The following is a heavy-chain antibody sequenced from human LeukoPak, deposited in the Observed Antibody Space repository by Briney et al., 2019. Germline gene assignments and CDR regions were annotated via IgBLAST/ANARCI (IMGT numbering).Heavy chain of an antibody. CDR1: GGSISSGSYY. CDR3: ASVYNDILTGYPYFDY. D-gene: IGHD3-9*01. Sequence: PSETLSLTCTVSGGSISSGSYYWSWIRQSAGKGLEWIGRIYTSGSTNYNPSLKSRVTISVDTSKNQFSLKLSSVTAADTAVYYCASVYNDILTGYPYFDYWGQGTLVTVSS. J-gene: IGHJ4*02. CDR2: IYTSGST. V-gene: IGHV4-61*02.